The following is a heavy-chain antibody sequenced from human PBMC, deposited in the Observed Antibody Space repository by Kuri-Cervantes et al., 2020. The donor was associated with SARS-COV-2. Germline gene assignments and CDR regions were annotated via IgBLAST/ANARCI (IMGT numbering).Heavy chain of an antibody. CDR3: AREEGGELGEAFDY. J-gene: IGHJ4*02. D-gene: IGHD7-27*01. Sequence: GESLKISCAASGFTFSGYSMNWIRQAPGKELEWVASIDSSSYYIYHADSVKGRLTISRDNAKTSLHLQMNSLKPEDTAVYYCAREEGGELGEAFDYWGQGALVTVS. V-gene: IGHV3-21*01. CDR1: GFTFSGYS. CDR2: IDSSSYYI.